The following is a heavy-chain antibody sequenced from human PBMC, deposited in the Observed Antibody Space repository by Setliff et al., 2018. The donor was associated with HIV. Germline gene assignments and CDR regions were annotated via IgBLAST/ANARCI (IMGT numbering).Heavy chain of an antibody. CDR2: IYYSGST. CDR3: ARHVPDYDFWSGSPAHYYYYYMDV. J-gene: IGHJ6*03. CDR1: GGSIRSSSYY. D-gene: IGHD3-3*01. V-gene: IGHV4-39*01. Sequence: PSETLSLTCTVSGGSIRSSSYYWGWIRQPPGKGLEWIGSIYYSGSTYYNPSLKSRVTISVDTSKNLFSLRVTSVTAADTAIYYCARHVPDYDFWSGSPAHYYYYYMDVWGKGTTVTVSS.